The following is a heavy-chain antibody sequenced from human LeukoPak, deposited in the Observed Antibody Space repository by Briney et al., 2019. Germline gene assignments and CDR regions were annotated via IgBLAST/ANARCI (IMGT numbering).Heavy chain of an antibody. D-gene: IGHD2-2*01. CDR2: IYPGDSDT. CDR1: GYTFTTYW. Sequence: PGESLKISCKGSGYTFTTYWIGWVRQMPGKGLEWMGIIYPGDSDTRYSPSFQGQVTISADKSVSNAYLQWSSLKASDTAMYYCARHVRYCDGTSCFYFDYWGQGTLVTVSS. J-gene: IGHJ4*02. V-gene: IGHV5-51*01. CDR3: ARHVRYCDGTSCFYFDY.